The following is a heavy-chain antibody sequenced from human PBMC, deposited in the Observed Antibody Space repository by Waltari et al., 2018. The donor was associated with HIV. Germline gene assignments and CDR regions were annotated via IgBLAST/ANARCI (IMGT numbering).Heavy chain of an antibody. CDR1: GFTFSMYH. V-gene: IGHV3-23*01. CDR3: ARKIWTRKSGYLHGMDV. Sequence: DVQLLESGGQLVQPGGSLRLSCAASGFTFSMYHMSWVRQAPGKGLECVSVISGNGGSRYYADSVKGRFTISRDNSKNTIFLQMNNLRAEDAAVYYCARKIWTRKSGYLHGMDVWGQGTTVTVSS. CDR2: ISGNGGSR. D-gene: IGHD3-3*01. J-gene: IGHJ6*02.